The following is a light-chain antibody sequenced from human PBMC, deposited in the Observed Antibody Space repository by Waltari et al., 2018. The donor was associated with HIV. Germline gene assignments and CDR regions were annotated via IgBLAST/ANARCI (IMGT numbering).Light chain of an antibody. J-gene: IGKJ4*01. V-gene: IGKV3-15*01. CDR2: GAS. Sequence: EILMTQSPVTLSVSPGDRASLSCRATQSISTNLAWYPQKPGHPPRLLIYGASTRATGVPARCSGSGSGTEFTLTISSMQSEDFAVYYCQQYSKWPPLTFGGGTKVEIK. CDR3: QQYSKWPPLT. CDR1: QSISTN.